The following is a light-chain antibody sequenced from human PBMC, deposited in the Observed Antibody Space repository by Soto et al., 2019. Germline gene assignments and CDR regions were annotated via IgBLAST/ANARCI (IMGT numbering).Light chain of an antibody. CDR2: GAS. CDR1: QSVSSTY. J-gene: IGKJ2*01. CDR3: QQFANSLYT. V-gene: IGKV3-20*01. Sequence: ESVLTQSPGTLSLSPGERATLSCRASQSVSSTYLAWYQQKPGQAPRLLIYGASNMDTGIPDRFSGSGSGTDFTLTISRLEPEDFAVYYCQQFANSLYTFGQGTKLEI.